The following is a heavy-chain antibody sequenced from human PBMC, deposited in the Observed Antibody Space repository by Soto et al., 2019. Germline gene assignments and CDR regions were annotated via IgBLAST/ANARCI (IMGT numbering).Heavy chain of an antibody. CDR3: ARLEGLATISYYFDF. CDR2: IYFRGNT. V-gene: IGHV4-39*01. J-gene: IGHJ4*02. D-gene: IGHD3-9*01. CDR1: GDSINRDKYY. Sequence: SETLSLTCSVSGDSINRDKYYWGWIRQPPGKGLEWIGSIYFRGNTYYNPSLQTRVTISLDKSKSQFSLKLNSVTAADSAVYFCARLEGLATISYYFDFWGQGALVSVSS.